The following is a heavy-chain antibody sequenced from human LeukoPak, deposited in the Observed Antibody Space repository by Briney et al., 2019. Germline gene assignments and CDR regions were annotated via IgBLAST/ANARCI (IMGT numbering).Heavy chain of an antibody. CDR2: ISPSGGST. J-gene: IGHJ3*02. V-gene: IGHV1-46*01. CDR1: GYTFTSYY. Sequence: ASVKVSCKASGYTFTSYYMHWVRQAPGQGLEWMGIISPSGGSTSYAQKFQGRVTMTRDTSTSTVYMELSSLRSEDTAVYYCAIVVQGGFLDIWGQGTMVTVSS. CDR3: AIVVQGGFLDI. D-gene: IGHD3-10*01.